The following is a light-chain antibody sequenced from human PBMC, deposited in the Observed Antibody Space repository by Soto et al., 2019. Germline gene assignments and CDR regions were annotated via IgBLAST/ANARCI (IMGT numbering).Light chain of an antibody. J-gene: IGKJ1*01. CDR1: QSVSSN. Sequence: EVVVTQSPVTLSVPPGERATLSCRASQSVSSNLAWYQQKPGQAPRLLIYGASTRATGIPARFSGSGSGTEFTLTISSLQSEDYAVYYCHQYNNWPPWTFGQGTKVAIK. CDR2: GAS. CDR3: HQYNNWPPWT. V-gene: IGKV3-15*01.